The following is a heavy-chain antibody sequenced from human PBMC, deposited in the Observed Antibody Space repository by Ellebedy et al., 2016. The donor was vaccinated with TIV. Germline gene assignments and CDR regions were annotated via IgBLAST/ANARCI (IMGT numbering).Heavy chain of an antibody. D-gene: IGHD1-26*01. CDR1: GDSVTTYN. V-gene: IGHV4-59*02. CDR3: ARDLPTMGGAFDI. J-gene: IGHJ3*02. CDR2: IYYGGST. Sequence: MPGGSLRLSCTVSGDSVTTYNWSWIRQPPGTGLEWIGYIYYGGSTTHNPCLKSRFTISVDTSKNQFYLKLNSVTAADTAVYYCARDLPTMGGAFDIWGQGTMVTVSS.